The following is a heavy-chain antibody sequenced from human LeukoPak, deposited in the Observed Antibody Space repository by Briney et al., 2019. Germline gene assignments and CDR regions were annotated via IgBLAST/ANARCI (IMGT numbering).Heavy chain of an antibody. Sequence: SVKVSCKASGYTFTGYYMHWVRQAPGQGLEWMGGIIPIFGTANYAQKFQGRVTITADESTSTAYMELSSLRSEDTAVYYCARGDLGTYSSSSDYFDYWGQGTLVTVSS. V-gene: IGHV1-69*13. CDR2: IIPIFGTA. CDR1: GYTFTGYY. D-gene: IGHD6-6*01. J-gene: IGHJ4*02. CDR3: ARGDLGTYSSSSDYFDY.